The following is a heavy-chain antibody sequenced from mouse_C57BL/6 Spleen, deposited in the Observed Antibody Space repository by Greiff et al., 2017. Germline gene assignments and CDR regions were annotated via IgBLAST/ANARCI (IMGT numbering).Heavy chain of an antibody. V-gene: IGHV1-81*01. D-gene: IGHD1-1*01. CDR1: GYTFTSYG. J-gene: IGHJ2*01. CDR2: IYPRSGNT. CDR3: ARDITTVVVFDY. Sequence: LVESGAELARPGASVKLSCKASGYTFTSYGISWVKQRTGQGLEWIGEIYPRSGNTYYNEKFKGKATLTADKSSSTAYMELRSLTSEDSAVYFCARDITTVVVFDYWGQGTTLTGSS.